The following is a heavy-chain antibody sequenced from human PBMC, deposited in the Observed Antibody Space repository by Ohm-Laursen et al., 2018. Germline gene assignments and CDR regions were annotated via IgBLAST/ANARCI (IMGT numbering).Heavy chain of an antibody. CDR1: GFTFSSYT. CDR2: ISWDGGST. Sequence: SLRLSCAASGFTFSSYTMHWVRQAPGKGLEWVSLISWDGGSTYYADSVKGRFTISRDNSKNSLYLQMNSLRTEDTALYYCAKALYSSSWYYYGMDVWGQGTTVTVSS. D-gene: IGHD6-13*01. V-gene: IGHV3-43*01. CDR3: AKALYSSSWYYYGMDV. J-gene: IGHJ6*02.